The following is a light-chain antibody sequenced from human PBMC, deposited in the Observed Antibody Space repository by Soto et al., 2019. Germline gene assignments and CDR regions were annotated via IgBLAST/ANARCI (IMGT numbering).Light chain of an antibody. CDR2: GAS. J-gene: IGKJ5*01. V-gene: IGKV3-15*01. Sequence: EIVMTQSPATLSVSPVERATLSCRASQIILTNLALYQQKPGQAPRLLIYGASTRATGIPARFSGSGSGTEFTLTISSLQSEDFEIYYCQKYNNWPITFGQGTRLEIK. CDR3: QKYNNWPIT. CDR1: QIILTN.